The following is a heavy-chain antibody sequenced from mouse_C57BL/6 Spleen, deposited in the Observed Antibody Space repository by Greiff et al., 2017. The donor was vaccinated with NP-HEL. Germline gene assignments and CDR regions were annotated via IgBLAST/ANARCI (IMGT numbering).Heavy chain of an antibody. CDR1: GYTFTDYY. D-gene: IGHD2-4*01. V-gene: IGHV1-26*01. CDR3: ARSSYYDYDPAWFAY. Sequence: EVQLQQSGPELVKPGASVKISCKASGYTFTDYYMNWVKQSHGKSLEWIGDINPNNGGTSYNQKFKGKATLTVDKSSSTAYMELRSLTSEDSAVYYCARSSYYDYDPAWFAYWGQGTLVTVSA. CDR2: INPNNGGT. J-gene: IGHJ3*01.